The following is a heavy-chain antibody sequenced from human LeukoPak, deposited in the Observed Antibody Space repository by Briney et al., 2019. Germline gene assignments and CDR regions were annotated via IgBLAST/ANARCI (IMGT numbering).Heavy chain of an antibody. J-gene: IGHJ4*02. CDR1: GFTFSHYS. Sequence: GGSLRLSCAASGFTFSHYSMNWVRQAPGKGLEWVANIKQDGSEKYYVDSVKGRFTISRDNAKNSLYLQMNSLRAEDTAVYYCARRGISSGWYTFDYWGQGTLVTVSS. CDR2: IKQDGSEK. CDR3: ARRGISSGWYTFDY. D-gene: IGHD6-19*01. V-gene: IGHV3-7*01.